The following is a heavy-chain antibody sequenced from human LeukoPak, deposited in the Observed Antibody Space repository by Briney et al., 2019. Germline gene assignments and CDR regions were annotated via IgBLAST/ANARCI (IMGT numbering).Heavy chain of an antibody. CDR3: ASGFRFLEWLLALDY. Sequence: SVKASCKASGGTFSSYAISWVRQAPGQGLEWMGGIIPIFGTANYAQKFQGRVTITTDESTSTAYMELSSLRSEDTAVYYCASGFRFLEWLLALDYWGQGTLVTVSS. CDR2: IIPIFGTA. CDR1: GGTFSSYA. J-gene: IGHJ4*02. V-gene: IGHV1-69*05. D-gene: IGHD3-3*01.